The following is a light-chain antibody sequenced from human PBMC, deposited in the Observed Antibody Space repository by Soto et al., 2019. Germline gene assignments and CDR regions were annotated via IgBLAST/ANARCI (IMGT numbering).Light chain of an antibody. J-gene: IGKJ1*01. V-gene: IGKV3-11*01. CDR3: HQRQRWPRT. Sequence: ETVMTQSPGTLSVSLGERATLSCRASQSVSSSYLAWYQQKPGQAPRLLIYDTSNRGTGVPARFSGSGSGTDFTLTITSLEPEDFAFYYCHQRQRWPRTFGQGTKVDIK. CDR2: DTS. CDR1: QSVSSSY.